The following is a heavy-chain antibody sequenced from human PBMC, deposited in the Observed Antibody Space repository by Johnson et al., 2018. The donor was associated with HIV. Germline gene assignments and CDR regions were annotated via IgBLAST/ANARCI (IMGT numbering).Heavy chain of an antibody. J-gene: IGHJ3*02. CDR2: ISYDGSNK. D-gene: IGHD5-24*01. Sequence: QVQLVESGGGLVQPGRSLRLSCAASGFTFSSYAMHWVRQAPGKGLEWVAVISYDGSNKYYADSVKGRFTISRDNAKNSLYLQMNSLRAEDTAVYYCARLRAEAQFDAFDIWGQGTMVTVSS. V-gene: IGHV3-30-3*01. CDR1: GFTFSSYA. CDR3: ARLRAEAQFDAFDI.